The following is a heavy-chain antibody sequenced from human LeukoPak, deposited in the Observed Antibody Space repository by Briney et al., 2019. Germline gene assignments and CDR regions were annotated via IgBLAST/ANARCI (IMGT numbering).Heavy chain of an antibody. Sequence: ASVKVSCKASGGTFSSYAISWVRQAPGQGLEWMGRIIPILGIANYAQKFQGRVTITADKSTSTAYMELSSLRSEDTAVYYCARDDVGRWFDPLGPGNPGHRLL. J-gene: IGHJ5*02. V-gene: IGHV1-69*04. CDR3: ARDDVGRWFDP. CDR2: IIPILGIA. CDR1: GGTFSSYA. D-gene: IGHD3-10*01.